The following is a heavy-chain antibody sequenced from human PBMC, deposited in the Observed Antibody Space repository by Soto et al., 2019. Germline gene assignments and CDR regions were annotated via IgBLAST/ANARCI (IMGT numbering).Heavy chain of an antibody. J-gene: IGHJ4*02. CDR3: SSDAVVGAKALNY. V-gene: IGHV3-7*01. CDR1: GFTFSNYW. Sequence: GGSLRLSCAASGFTFSNYWMTWVRQAPGKGLEWVANIKEDGSEKHYVDSVKGRFTISRDNAKNSLYLQMNSLRVEDTAVYFCSSDAVVGAKALNYWGQGALVTVSS. D-gene: IGHD1-26*01. CDR2: IKEDGSEK.